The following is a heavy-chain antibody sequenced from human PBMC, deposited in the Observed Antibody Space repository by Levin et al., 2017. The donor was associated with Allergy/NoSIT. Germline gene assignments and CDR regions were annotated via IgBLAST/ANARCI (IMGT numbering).Heavy chain of an antibody. V-gene: IGHV3-7*01. D-gene: IGHD3-10*01. Sequence: GGSLRLSCAASGFTFSSYWMSWVRQAPGKGLEWVANIKQDGSEKYYVDSVKGRFTISRDNAKTSLYLQMNSLRAEDTAVYYCARDQGLWFGETEFDYWGQGTLVTVSS. J-gene: IGHJ4*02. CDR3: ARDQGLWFGETEFDY. CDR1: GFTFSSYW. CDR2: IKQDGSEK.